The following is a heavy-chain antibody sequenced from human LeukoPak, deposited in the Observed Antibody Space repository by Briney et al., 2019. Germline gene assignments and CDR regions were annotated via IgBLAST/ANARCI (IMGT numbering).Heavy chain of an antibody. J-gene: IGHJ6*03. CDR3: AKAEEQWLENYYYYYMDV. CDR2: ISWNSGSI. CDR1: GFTFDDYA. Sequence: PGRSLRLSCAASGFTFDDYAMHWVGQAPGKGLEWVSGISWNSGSIGYADSVKGRFTISRDNAKNSLYLQMNSLRAEDTALYYCAKAEEQWLENYYYYYMDVWGKGTTVTVSS. V-gene: IGHV3-9*01. D-gene: IGHD6-19*01.